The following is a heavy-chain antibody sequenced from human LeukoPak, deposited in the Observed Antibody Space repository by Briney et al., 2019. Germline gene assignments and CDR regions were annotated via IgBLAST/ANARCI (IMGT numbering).Heavy chain of an antibody. CDR2: IYYSGST. CDR3: AATIRSVVAATPHYYYYGMDV. V-gene: IGHV4-31*03. CDR1: GGSISSGGYY. J-gene: IGHJ6*02. D-gene: IGHD2-15*01. Sequence: PSETLSLTCTVSGGSISSGGYYWSWIRQHPGKDLEWIGYIYYSGSTYYNPSLKSRVTISVDTSKNQFSLKLSSVTAADTAVYYCAATIRSVVAATPHYYYYGMDVWGQGTTVTVSS.